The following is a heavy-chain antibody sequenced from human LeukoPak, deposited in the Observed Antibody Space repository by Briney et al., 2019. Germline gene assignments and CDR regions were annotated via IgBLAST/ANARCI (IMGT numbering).Heavy chain of an antibody. V-gene: IGHV3-23*01. D-gene: IGHD5-12*01. CDR1: GFPFSTCG. Sequence: GGSLRLSCVASGFPFSTCGMTWVRQAPGKGLEWVSGFGDTGMPHYRDSVKGRFSISRDNSKNTFYLQMNSLRAEDTAIYYCARWDGYGDLWGRGTLVTVSS. CDR3: ARWDGYGDL. J-gene: IGHJ2*01. CDR2: FGDTGMP.